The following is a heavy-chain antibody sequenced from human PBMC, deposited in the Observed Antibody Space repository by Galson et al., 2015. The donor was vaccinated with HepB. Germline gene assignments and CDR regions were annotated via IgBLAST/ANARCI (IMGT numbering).Heavy chain of an antibody. CDR2: ISSSSSYI. D-gene: IGHD6-19*01. CDR3: ARGIGSAVAGTGYFDY. CDR1: GFTFSSYS. J-gene: IGHJ4*02. V-gene: IGHV3-21*01. Sequence: SLRLSCAASGFTFSSYSMNWVRQAPGKGLEWVSSISSSSSYIYYADSVKGRFTISRDNAKNSLYLQMNSLRAEDTAVYYCARGIGSAVAGTGYFDYWGQGTLVTVSS.